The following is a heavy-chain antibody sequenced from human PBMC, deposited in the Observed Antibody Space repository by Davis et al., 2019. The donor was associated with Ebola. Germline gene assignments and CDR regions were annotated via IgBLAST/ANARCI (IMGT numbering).Heavy chain of an antibody. J-gene: IGHJ4*02. Sequence: GESLKISCAASGFTFSTYTMNWIRQAPGKGLEWVSSISGGSYVIYYADSVKGRFTISRDNAKNSLYLQMDSLRAEDTGLYYCARKGPYDSWGQGTLAIVSS. CDR3: ARKGPYDS. V-gene: IGHV3-21*06. CDR2: ISGGSYVI. CDR1: GFTFSTYT.